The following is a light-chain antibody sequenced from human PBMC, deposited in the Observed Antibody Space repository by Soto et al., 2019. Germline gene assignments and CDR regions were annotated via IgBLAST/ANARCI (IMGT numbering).Light chain of an antibody. V-gene: IGLV2-14*01. CDR1: ISDVGGHGY. Sequence: QSALTQPASVSGSPGQSITISCTGTISDVGGHGYVSWYQQHPGKAPKLMIYEVTYRPSGVSDRFSGSKSGNTASLTISGLQAEYEADYYCFSFTSHSSHYVVGTGTKLTVL. CDR2: EVT. CDR3: FSFTSHSSHYV. J-gene: IGLJ1*01.